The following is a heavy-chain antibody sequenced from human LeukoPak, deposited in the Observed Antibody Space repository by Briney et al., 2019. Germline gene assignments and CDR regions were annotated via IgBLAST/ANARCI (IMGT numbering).Heavy chain of an antibody. Sequence: GASVTVSFTVSGYTLTELSMHWVGQAPGKGKEWRGGFDPEDGETIYAQKFQGRVTITEDTSTDTAYMELSSLRSEDTAVYSCAIVQYSSGWDFDYWGQGTLVTVSS. CDR1: GYTLTELS. CDR3: AIVQYSSGWDFDY. J-gene: IGHJ4*02. D-gene: IGHD6-19*01. CDR2: FDPEDGET. V-gene: IGHV1-24*01.